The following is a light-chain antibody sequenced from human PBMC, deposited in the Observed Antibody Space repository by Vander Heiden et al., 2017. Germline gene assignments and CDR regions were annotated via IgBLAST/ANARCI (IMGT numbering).Light chain of an antibody. J-gene: IGKJ1*01. CDR2: DAS. Sequence: IVLTQPPATLSLSPGERATPSCRASQSVSSYLAWYQQKPGQAPRLLIYDASNRATGIPARFSGSGSGTDFTLTISSLEPEDFAVYYCQQRSNWLWTFGQGTKVEIK. V-gene: IGKV3-11*01. CDR1: QSVSSY. CDR3: QQRSNWLWT.